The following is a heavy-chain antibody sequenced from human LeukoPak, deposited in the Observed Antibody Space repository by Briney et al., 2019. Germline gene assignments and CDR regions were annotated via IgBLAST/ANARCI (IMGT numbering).Heavy chain of an antibody. D-gene: IGHD1-26*01. CDR3: ARELVGATCFDY. Sequence: SATLSLTFAVYGGSFSCYYWSWIRQPPGKGLEWIGYIYHSGSTYYNPSLKSRVTISVDRSKNQFSLKLSSVTAADTAVYYCARELVGATCFDYWGQGTLVTVSS. CDR1: GGSFSCYY. J-gene: IGHJ4*02. V-gene: IGHV4-34*01. CDR2: IYHSGST.